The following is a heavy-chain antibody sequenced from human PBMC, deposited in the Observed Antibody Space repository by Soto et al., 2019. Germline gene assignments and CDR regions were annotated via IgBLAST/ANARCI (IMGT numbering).Heavy chain of an antibody. V-gene: IGHV3-23*01. D-gene: IGHD2-2*02. CDR1: GFTFNTYA. J-gene: IGHJ5*02. CDR3: ANGYCSSTSCYTEHYNWFDP. CDR2: ISAGGDHT. Sequence: GSLRLSCAASGFTFNTYAMSWVRQAPGKGLEWVSAISAGGDHTYYADSVKGRFTISRDNSKNTLYLQMNSLRAEDTAVYYCANGYCSSTSCYTEHYNWFDPWGQGTLVTVSS.